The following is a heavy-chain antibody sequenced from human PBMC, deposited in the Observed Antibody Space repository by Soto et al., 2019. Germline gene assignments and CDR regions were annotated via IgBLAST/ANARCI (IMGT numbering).Heavy chain of an antibody. D-gene: IGHD5-12*01. CDR3: AKDSRYSDYVRAYDV. CDR1: GFTFNNYA. CDR2: ISGSSYST. J-gene: IGHJ3*01. V-gene: IGHV3-23*01. Sequence: EVQLLESGGGLEQPGESLRLSCAASGFTFNNYAMSWVRQAPGKGVEWVSSISGSSYSTYYADSVRGRFAISRDNSKNTLYLQMNSLRAEDTAVYYCAKDSRYSDYVRAYDVWGQGAMVTVSS.